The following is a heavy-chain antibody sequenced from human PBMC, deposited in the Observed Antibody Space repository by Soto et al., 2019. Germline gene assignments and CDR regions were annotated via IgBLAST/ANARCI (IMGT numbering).Heavy chain of an antibody. Sequence: GGSLRLSCTTSGLAFSTYWMAWVRQSPGKGLEWVGNTKPDETETYYAGSVEGRFTISRDNAKSSLYPQMDSLRVEDTAVYYCATIGDVTFHYWGQGTPVTVSS. CDR2: TKPDETET. J-gene: IGHJ4*02. V-gene: IGHV3-7*02. D-gene: IGHD4-4*01. CDR1: GLAFSTYW. CDR3: ATIGDVTFHY.